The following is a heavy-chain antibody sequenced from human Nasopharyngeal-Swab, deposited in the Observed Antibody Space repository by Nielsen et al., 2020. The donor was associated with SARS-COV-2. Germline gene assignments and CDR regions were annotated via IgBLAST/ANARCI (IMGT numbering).Heavy chain of an antibody. J-gene: IGHJ6*02. V-gene: IGHV1-2*04. CDR1: GYTFTGYY. D-gene: IGHD6-19*01. CDR3: ARDGIAVAGTDYYGMDV. CDR2: INPNSGGP. Sequence: ASVKVSCKASGYTFTGYYMHWVRQAPGQGLEWMGWINPNSGGPTYAQKFQGWVTMTRDTSISTAYMELSRLRSDDTAVYYCARDGIAVAGTDYYGMDVWGQGTTVTVSS.